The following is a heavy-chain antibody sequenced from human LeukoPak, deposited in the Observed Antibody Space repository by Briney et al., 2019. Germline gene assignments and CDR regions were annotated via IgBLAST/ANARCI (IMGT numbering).Heavy chain of an antibody. V-gene: IGHV5-51*01. J-gene: IGHJ6*02. D-gene: IGHD2-15*01. CDR2: IYPGDFAT. CDR3: ARHEVVVAATNYYYGMDV. CDR1: GSRFTSYW. Sequence: GESLQISCKGSGSRFTSYWIGWVRQMPGKGLEWMGIIYPGDFATRYSPSFQGQVTISADKSISTAYLQWSSLKASDTAMYYCARHEVVVAATNYYYGMDVWGQGTTVTVSS.